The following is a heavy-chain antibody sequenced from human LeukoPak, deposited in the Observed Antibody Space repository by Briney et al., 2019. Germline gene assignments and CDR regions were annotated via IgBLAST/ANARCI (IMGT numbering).Heavy chain of an antibody. CDR2: TSDRGDYT. V-gene: IGHV3-23*01. D-gene: IGHD2-15*01. Sequence: GGSLRLSCAASGFTFTSYSMSWVRQAPGKGLEWVSGTSDRGDYTYYADSVKGRFTISRDNSKNTLYLQMNSLRAEDTAVYYCAKGRVVVAAMPQYWGQGTLVTVSS. J-gene: IGHJ4*02. CDR1: GFTFTSYS. CDR3: AKGRVVVAAMPQY.